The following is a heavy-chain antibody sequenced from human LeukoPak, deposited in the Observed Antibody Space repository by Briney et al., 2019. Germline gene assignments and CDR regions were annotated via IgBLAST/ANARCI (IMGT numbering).Heavy chain of an antibody. CDR2: ISYDGSNK. D-gene: IGHD2-2*01. CDR1: GFTFSSYG. J-gene: IGHJ6*02. Sequence: GGSLRLSCAASGFTFSSYGMHWVRQAPGKGLEWVAVISYDGSNKYYADSVKGRFTISRDNSKNTLYLQMNSLRAEDTAVYYCAKDWRGCSSTSCPSTAVYYYYGMDVWGQGTTVTVSS. CDR3: AKDWRGCSSTSCPSTAVYYYYGMDV. V-gene: IGHV3-30*18.